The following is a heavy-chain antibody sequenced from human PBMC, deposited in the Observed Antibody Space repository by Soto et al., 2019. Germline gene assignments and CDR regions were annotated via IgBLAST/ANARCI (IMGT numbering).Heavy chain of an antibody. CDR1: GGSFSGYY. Sequence: QVQLQQWGAGLLKPSETLSLTCAVYGGSFSGYYWSWIRQPPGKGLEWIGEINHSGSTNYNPSLTSRVTISVDTSKNQFSLKLSSVTAADTAVYYCAKKPLGYCSSTSCLWWFDPWGQGTLVTVSS. CDR3: AKKPLGYCSSTSCLWWFDP. V-gene: IGHV4-34*01. D-gene: IGHD2-2*01. J-gene: IGHJ5*02. CDR2: INHSGST.